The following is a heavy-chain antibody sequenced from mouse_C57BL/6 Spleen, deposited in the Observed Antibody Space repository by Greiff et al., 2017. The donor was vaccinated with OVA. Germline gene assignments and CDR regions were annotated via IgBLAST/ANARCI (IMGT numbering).Heavy chain of an antibody. J-gene: IGHJ4*01. CDR1: GFTFSSYA. CDR2: ISSGGDYI. V-gene: IGHV5-9-1*02. Sequence: EVKLVESGEGLVKPGGSLKLSCAASGFTFSSYAMSWVRQTPEKRLEWVAYISSGGDYIYYADTVKGRFTISRDNARNTLYLQMSSLKSEDTAMYDCTRDPYGSSDYAMDYWGQGTSVTVSS. D-gene: IGHD1-1*01. CDR3: TRDPYGSSDYAMDY.